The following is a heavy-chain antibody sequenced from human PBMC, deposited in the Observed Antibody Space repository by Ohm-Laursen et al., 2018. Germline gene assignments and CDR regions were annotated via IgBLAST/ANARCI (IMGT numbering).Heavy chain of an antibody. Sequence: SLRLSCTASVFTFSSYGMHWVRQAPGKGLEWVAVIWYDGSNKYYADSVKGRFTISRDNSKNTLYLQMNSLRAEDTAVYYCARASSSIAVAGLDYWGQGTLVTVSS. J-gene: IGHJ4*02. V-gene: IGHV3-33*01. CDR3: ARASSSIAVAGLDY. CDR1: VFTFSSYG. D-gene: IGHD6-19*01. CDR2: IWYDGSNK.